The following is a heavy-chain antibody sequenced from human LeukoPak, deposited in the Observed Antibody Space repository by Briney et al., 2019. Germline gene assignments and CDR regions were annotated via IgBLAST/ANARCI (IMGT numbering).Heavy chain of an antibody. D-gene: IGHD5-12*01. Sequence: GESLQISFQGSGYSFTSYWIGWVRPMPGKGLEWIGIIYPGDSDTRYSPSFQGQVNISAAKSIRTAYLQWSSPNASHTALYYFALSSIVATSRAFDIWGEGTMCTVSS. V-gene: IGHV5-51*01. CDR1: GYSFTSYW. CDR2: IYPGDSDT. J-gene: IGHJ3*02. CDR3: ALSSIVATSRAFDI.